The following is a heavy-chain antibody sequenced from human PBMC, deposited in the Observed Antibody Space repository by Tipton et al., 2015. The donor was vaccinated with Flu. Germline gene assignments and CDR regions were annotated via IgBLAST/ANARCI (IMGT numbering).Heavy chain of an antibody. CDR3: ARDPAGYYDQSAYYIFDA. V-gene: IGHV4-39*07. D-gene: IGHD3-22*01. CDR2: IYYSGSA. Sequence: TLSLTCTVSGDSISTTIYYWGWVRQPPGKGLEWIGSIYYSGSAYYNPSLESRVTISKSKTQFSLRLTSVTAADTAVYYCARDPAGYYDQSAYYIFDAWGQGALVTVSS. CDR1: GDSISTTIYY. J-gene: IGHJ4*02.